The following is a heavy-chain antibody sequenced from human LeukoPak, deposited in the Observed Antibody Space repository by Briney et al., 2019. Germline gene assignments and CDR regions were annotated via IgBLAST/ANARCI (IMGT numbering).Heavy chain of an antibody. J-gene: IGHJ4*02. D-gene: IGHD5-24*01. CDR3: ARQPDGYNSYYFDY. CDR1: GGTFSSYA. Sequence: ASVKVSCKASGGTFSSYAISWVRQAPGQGLEWMGRIIPIFGIANYAQKFQGRVTITADKSTSTAYMELSSLRSEDTAVYYCARQPDGYNSYYFDYWGRGTLVTVSS. CDR2: IIPIFGIA. V-gene: IGHV1-69*04.